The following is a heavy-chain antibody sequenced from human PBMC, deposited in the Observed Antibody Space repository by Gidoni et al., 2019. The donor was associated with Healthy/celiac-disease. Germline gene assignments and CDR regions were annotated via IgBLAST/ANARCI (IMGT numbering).Heavy chain of an antibody. CDR1: GFPFSSYG. D-gene: IGHD7-27*01. Sequence: QVQLAESAGAVVHPGRSLSPSSSASGFPFSSYGMHWVHQAPGKVMEWVAVIWYDGSNKYYADSVKGRFTISRDNSKNTLYLQMNSLRAEDTAVYYCARKELGREDYFDYWGQGTLVTVSS. CDR2: IWYDGSNK. J-gene: IGHJ4*02. CDR3: ARKELGREDYFDY. V-gene: IGHV3-33*01.